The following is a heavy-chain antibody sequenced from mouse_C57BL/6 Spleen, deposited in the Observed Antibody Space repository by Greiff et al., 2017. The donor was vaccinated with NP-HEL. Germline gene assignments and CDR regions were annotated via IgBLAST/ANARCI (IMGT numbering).Heavy chain of an antibody. V-gene: IGHV5-4*01. Sequence: EVKLMESGGGLVKPGGSLKLSCAASGFTFSSYAMSWVRQTPEKRLEWVATISDGGSYTYYPDNVKGRFTISRDNAKNNLYLQMSHLKSEDTAMYYCAREGGNYYGNLEGFAYWGQGTLVTVSA. D-gene: IGHD2-1*01. CDR3: AREGGNYYGNLEGFAY. CDR1: GFTFSSYA. CDR2: ISDGGSYT. J-gene: IGHJ3*01.